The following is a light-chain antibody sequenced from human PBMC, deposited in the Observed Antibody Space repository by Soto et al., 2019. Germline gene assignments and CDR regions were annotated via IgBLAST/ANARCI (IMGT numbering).Light chain of an antibody. Sequence: DIQMTQSPSPLSASVGDRVTITCRASQTIRTRVAWYQQKPGKAPKLLIYDASTLDSGVPSRFSGSGSETDLTLTISGLQPDDFATYYCQQYTTFSRAFGQGTTVDI. J-gene: IGKJ1*01. V-gene: IGKV1-5*01. CDR1: QTIRTR. CDR3: QQYTTFSRA. CDR2: DAS.